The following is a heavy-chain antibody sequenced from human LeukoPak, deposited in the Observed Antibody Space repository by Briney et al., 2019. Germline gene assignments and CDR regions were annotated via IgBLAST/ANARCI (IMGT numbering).Heavy chain of an antibody. CDR2: ISWNSGSI. CDR1: GFTFDDYA. CDR3: AKDLAASGIVAFRD. D-gene: IGHD6-13*01. V-gene: IGHV3-9*01. Sequence: GGSLRLSCAASGFTFDDYAMHWVRQAPGKGLEWVSGISWNSGSIVYADSVKGRFTISRDNTKNYLYLQMNSLRAEDTALYYCAKDLAASGIVAFRDWGQGTLVTVSS. J-gene: IGHJ4*02.